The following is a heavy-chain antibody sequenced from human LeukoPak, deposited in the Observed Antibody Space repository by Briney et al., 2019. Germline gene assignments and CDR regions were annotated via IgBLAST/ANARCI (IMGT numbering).Heavy chain of an antibody. CDR2: INPNSGGT. CDR3: ARDLYGGTSATFDY. D-gene: IGHD4-23*01. Sequence: ASVKVSCKASGFTFNAYNIHWVRQAPGQGLEWMGWINPNSGGTYYAQKFQGRVTMTSDTSISTAYMELSRLRSDNTAVYYCARDLYGGTSATFDYWGQGTLVTVSS. V-gene: IGHV1-2*02. CDR1: GFTFNAYN. J-gene: IGHJ4*02.